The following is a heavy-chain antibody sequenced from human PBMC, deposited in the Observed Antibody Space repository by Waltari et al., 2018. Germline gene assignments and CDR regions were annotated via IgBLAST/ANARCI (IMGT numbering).Heavy chain of an antibody. Sequence: QLQLQESGPGLVKPSETLSLTCTVSGGSISSSSYYWGWIRQPPGKGLEWIGSIYYSWSTYYNRSLKSRVTISVDTSKNQFSLKLSSVTAADTAVYYCASRRRYSSSWSVPAGDDYWGQGTLVTVSS. V-gene: IGHV4-39*01. CDR1: GGSISSSSYY. J-gene: IGHJ4*02. CDR2: IYYSWST. D-gene: IGHD6-13*01. CDR3: ASRRRYSSSWSVPAGDDY.